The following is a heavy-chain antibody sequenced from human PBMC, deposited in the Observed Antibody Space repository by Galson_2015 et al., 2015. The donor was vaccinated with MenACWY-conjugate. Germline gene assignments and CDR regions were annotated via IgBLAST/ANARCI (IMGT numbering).Heavy chain of an antibody. CDR2: ISGSGGST. V-gene: IGHV3-23*01. Sequence: SLRLSCAASGLTFSSYAMSWVRQAPGKGLEWVSAISGSGGSTYYADSVKGRFTISRDNSKNTLYLQMNSLRAEDTAVYYCAGDYGDYLGASYWGQGTLVTVSS. CDR3: AGDYGDYLGASY. CDR1: GLTFSSYA. D-gene: IGHD4-17*01. J-gene: IGHJ4*02.